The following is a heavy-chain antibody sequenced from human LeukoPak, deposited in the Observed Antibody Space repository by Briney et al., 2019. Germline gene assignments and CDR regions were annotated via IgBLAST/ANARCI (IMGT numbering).Heavy chain of an antibody. CDR3: ARRRGYVNSDYPVDY. V-gene: IGHV5-51*01. D-gene: IGHD3-22*01. Sequence: GESLKISCKGSGYTFTTYWIGWVRQMPGKGLEWMGIIYPGDSDTRYSPSFQGQVTISADKSISTAYLQWSSLKASDTAMYYCARRRGYVNSDYPVDYWGQGTLVTVSS. CDR1: GYTFTTYW. J-gene: IGHJ4*02. CDR2: IYPGDSDT.